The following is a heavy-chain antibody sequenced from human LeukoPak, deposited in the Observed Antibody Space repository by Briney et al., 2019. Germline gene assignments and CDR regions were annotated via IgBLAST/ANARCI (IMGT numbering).Heavy chain of an antibody. CDR3: ARGAYYYED. CDR2: IGTAGDT. D-gene: IGHD3-22*01. J-gene: IGHJ4*02. V-gene: IGHV3-13*01. CDR1: GFTFSNHA. Sequence: GGSLRLSCATSGFTFSNHAMHWVRQATGKGLEWVSAIGTAGDTFYPGSVKGRFTISRDNAKNSLYLQMNSLRAEDTAVYYCARGAYYYEDWGQGTLVTVSS.